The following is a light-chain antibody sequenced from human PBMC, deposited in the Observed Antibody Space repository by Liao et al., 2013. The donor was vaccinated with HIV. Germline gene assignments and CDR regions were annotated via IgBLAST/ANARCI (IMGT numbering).Light chain of an antibody. J-gene: IGLJ2*01. V-gene: IGLV3-1*01. CDR2: QDT. CDR1: KLGDRY. CDR3: QAWDNSKGV. Sequence: SFELTQPPSVSVSPGHPASITCSGDKLGDRYVSWYQERPGQSPVLVIYQDTKRPSGIPVRFSGSNSGNTASLTISGTQALDEADYYCQAWDNSKGVFGGGTKLTVL.